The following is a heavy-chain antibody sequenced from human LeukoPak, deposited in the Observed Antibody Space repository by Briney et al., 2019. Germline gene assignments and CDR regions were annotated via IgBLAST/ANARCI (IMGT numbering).Heavy chain of an antibody. CDR2: IWYDGSNK. CDR3: AKDEGEYYFDY. Sequence: PGGSLRLFCAASGFTFSSYCMHWVRQPPGKWLEYVAIIWYDGSNKYYADSVKGRFTISRDNSKNTLYLQMNCLTAEDTAVYYCAKDEGEYYFDYWGQGTLVTVSS. CDR1: GFTFSSYC. J-gene: IGHJ4*02. V-gene: IGHV3-33*03.